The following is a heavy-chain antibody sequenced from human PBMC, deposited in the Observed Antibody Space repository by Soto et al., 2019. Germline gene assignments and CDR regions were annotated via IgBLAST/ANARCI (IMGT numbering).Heavy chain of an antibody. CDR1: GYTLPRHY. J-gene: IGHJ4*02. CDR2: INPNSGGT. Sequence: GASMKVSCKASGYTLPRHYMHWVRQAPGQRVEGMGWINPNSGGTNYAQKFQGWVTMTRDAALSTASMGLRRLRAYDTAGSYWARGTWIQLEGYYFDNGGKGTRVTVSS. D-gene: IGHD5-18*01. CDR3: ARGTWIQLEGYYFDN. V-gene: IGHV1-2*04.